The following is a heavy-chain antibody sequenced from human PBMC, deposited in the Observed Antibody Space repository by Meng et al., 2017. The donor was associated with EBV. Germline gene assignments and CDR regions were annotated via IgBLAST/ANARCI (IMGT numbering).Heavy chain of an antibody. CDR2: ISAYNGNT. V-gene: IGHV1-18*01. CDR3: ARGLDYFDY. J-gene: IGHJ4*02. Sequence: HVRGVQSGAEVTKPWPSAKVSWKASGYTFTSYGISWVRQAPGQGLEWMGWISAYNGNTSYAQKLQGRVTMTTDTSTSTAYMELRSLRSDDTAVYYCARGLDYFDYWGQGTLVTVSS. CDR1: GYTFTSYG.